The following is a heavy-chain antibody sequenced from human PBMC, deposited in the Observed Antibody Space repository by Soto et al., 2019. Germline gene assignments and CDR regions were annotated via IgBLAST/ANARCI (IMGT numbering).Heavy chain of an antibody. D-gene: IGHD6-13*01. J-gene: IGHJ4*02. CDR3: ARMGQQLVLYDY. CDR2: INHSGST. CDR1: GGSFSGYY. Sequence: SETLSLTCAVYGGSFSGYYWSWIRQPPGKGLEWIGEINHSGSTNYNPSLKSRVTISVDTSKNQFSLKLSSVTAADTAVYYCARMGQQLVLYDYWGQGTLVTVSS. V-gene: IGHV4-34*01.